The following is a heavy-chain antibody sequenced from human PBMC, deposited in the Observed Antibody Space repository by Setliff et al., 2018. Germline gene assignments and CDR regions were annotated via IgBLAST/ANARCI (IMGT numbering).Heavy chain of an antibody. V-gene: IGHV4-30-4*08. CDR3: AREGGSSGYRVYYFDY. CDR2: IYYTTNG. J-gene: IGHJ4*02. CDR1: GDSISSGDDF. D-gene: IGHD3-22*01. Sequence: PSETLSLTCTVSGDSISSGDDFWSWIRQPPGKGLEWIGSIYYTTNGHYNPSLKSRVTISVDTSKNQFSLKLSSVTAADTAVYYCAREGGSSGYRVYYFDYWGQGTLVTVSS.